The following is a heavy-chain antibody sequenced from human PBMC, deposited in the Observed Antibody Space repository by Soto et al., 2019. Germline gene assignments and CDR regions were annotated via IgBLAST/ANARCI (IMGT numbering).Heavy chain of an antibody. CDR3: ARGRGDGGIAAAGTLGY. Sequence: QVQLQQWGAGLLKPSETLSLTCAVYGGSFSGYYWSWIRQPPGKGLEWIGEINHSGSTNYNPSLKSRVTISVDTSKNQFSLKLSSVTAADTAVYYCARGRGDGGIAAAGTLGYWGQGTLVTVS. CDR1: GGSFSGYY. J-gene: IGHJ4*02. V-gene: IGHV4-34*01. D-gene: IGHD6-13*01. CDR2: INHSGST.